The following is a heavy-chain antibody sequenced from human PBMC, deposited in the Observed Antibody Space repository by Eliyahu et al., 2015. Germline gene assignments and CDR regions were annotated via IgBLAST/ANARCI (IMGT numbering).Heavy chain of an antibody. V-gene: IGHV2-70*15. CDR1: GFSLSTSGMC. CDR3: ARKNSSSSYYYGMDV. D-gene: IGHD6-6*01. CDR2: IDWDDDK. J-gene: IGHJ6*02. Sequence: QVTLRESGPALVKPTQTLTLTCTFSGFSLSTSGMCVSWIRQPPGKALEWLARIDWDDDKYYSTSLKTRLTISKDTSKNQVVLTMTNMDPVDTATYYCARKNSSSSYYYGMDVWGQGTTVTVSS.